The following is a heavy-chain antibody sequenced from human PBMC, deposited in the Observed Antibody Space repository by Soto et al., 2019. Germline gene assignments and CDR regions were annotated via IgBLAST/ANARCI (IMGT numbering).Heavy chain of an antibody. J-gene: IGHJ4*02. CDR3: ATGRGQYCNGGSCYMTFFDQ. D-gene: IGHD2-15*01. CDR1: GRPISSCGYY. CDR2: ISYSGST. Sequence: TLSLTCTVSGRPISSCGYYLSWIRQHPGKGLEWIAYISYSGSTYYNPSLRSRVAMSVDTSKNQFSLKLSSVTAADTAVYYCATGRGQYCNGGSCYMTFFDQWGQGTLVTVSS. V-gene: IGHV4-31*03.